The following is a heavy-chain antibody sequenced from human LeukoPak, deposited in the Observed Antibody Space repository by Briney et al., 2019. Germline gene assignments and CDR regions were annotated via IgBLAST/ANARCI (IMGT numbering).Heavy chain of an antibody. CDR2: IYYSGST. J-gene: IGHJ4*02. CDR3: ARAPPGGMTMTFDY. CDR1: GGSISSGGYY. V-gene: IGHV4-31*03. D-gene: IGHD3-22*01. Sequence: PSETLSLTCTVSGGSISSGGYYWSWIRQHPGKGLEWIGYIYYSGSTYYNPSLKSRVTISVDASKNQFSLKLSSVTAADTAVYYCARAPPGGMTMTFDYWGQGTLVTVSS.